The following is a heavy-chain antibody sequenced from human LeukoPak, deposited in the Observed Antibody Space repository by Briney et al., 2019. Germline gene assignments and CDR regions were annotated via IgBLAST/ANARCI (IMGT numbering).Heavy chain of an antibody. J-gene: IGHJ4*02. Sequence: GASVKVSCKASGYTFTSYDINWVRQATGQGLEWMGWMNPNSGNTGYAQKFQGRVTVTRNTSISTAYMELSSLRSEDTAVYYCARGDSGSYWVGFDYWGQGTLVTVSS. CDR2: MNPNSGNT. D-gene: IGHD1-26*01. CDR3: ARGDSGSYWVGFDY. CDR1: GYTFTSYD. V-gene: IGHV1-8*01.